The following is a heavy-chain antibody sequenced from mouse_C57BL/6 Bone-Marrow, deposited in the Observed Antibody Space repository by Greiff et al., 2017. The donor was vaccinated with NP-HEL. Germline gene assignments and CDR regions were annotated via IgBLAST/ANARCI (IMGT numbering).Heavy chain of an antibody. CDR1: GYTFTSYW. CDR2: IHPNSGST. Sequence: QVQLQQPGAELVKPGASVKLSCKASGYTFTSYWMHWVKQRPGQGLEWIGMIHPNSGSTKYNEKFKSKATLTVDKSSSTAYMQLSSLTSEDSAVYYCARTLITTVVSRMDYWGQGTSVTVSS. J-gene: IGHJ4*01. D-gene: IGHD1-1*01. CDR3: ARTLITTVVSRMDY. V-gene: IGHV1-64*01.